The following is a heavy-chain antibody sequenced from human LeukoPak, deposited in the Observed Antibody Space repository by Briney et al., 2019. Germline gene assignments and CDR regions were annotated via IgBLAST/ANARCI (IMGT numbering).Heavy chain of an antibody. D-gene: IGHD4-17*01. J-gene: IGHJ4*02. CDR2: ISSSSSYI. CDR1: GFTFSSYS. CDR3: ASPPIPATVTSARVFDY. V-gene: IGHV3-21*01. Sequence: PGGSLRLSCAASGFTFSSYSMNWVRQAPGKGLEWVSSISSSSSYIYYADSVKGRFTISRDNAKNSLYLQMNSLRAEDTAVYYCASPPIPATVTSARVFDYWGQGTLVTVSS.